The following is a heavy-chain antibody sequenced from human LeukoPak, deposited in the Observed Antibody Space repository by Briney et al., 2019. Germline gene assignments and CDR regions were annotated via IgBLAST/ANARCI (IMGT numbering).Heavy chain of an antibody. D-gene: IGHD2-15*01. CDR2: ISYDGSNK. V-gene: IGHV3-30*04. J-gene: IGHJ3*02. CDR1: GFTFSNYA. Sequence: GGSLRLSCAASGFTFSNYAMHWVRQAPGKGLGWVAVISYDGSNKYYADSVKGRFTISRDNSKNTLYMQMNSLRPEDTAVYYCARDAPTIDHAFDIWGQGTMVTVSS. CDR3: ARDAPTIDHAFDI.